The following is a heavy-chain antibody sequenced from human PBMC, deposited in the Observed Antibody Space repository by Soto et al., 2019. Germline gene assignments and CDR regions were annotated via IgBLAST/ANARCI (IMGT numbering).Heavy chain of an antibody. CDR3: ARALTTVTLFDP. CDR1: GGSISSGGYY. CDR2: IYYSGST. V-gene: IGHV4-31*01. J-gene: IGHJ5*02. D-gene: IGHD4-17*01. Sequence: QVQLQESGPGLVKPSQTLSLTCTVSGGSISSGGYYWSWIRQHPGKGLEWIGYIYYSGSTHYNPSLKSLATISVDTSKHHFALKRSSVTAADTAVYYCARALTTVTLFDPWGQGTLVTVSS.